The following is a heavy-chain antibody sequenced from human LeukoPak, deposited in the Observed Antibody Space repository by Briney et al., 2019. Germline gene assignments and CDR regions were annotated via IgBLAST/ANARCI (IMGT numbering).Heavy chain of an antibody. D-gene: IGHD1-26*01. CDR2: IYHSGST. V-gene: IGHV4-38-2*02. CDR3: XRVLVGATRGWFDP. Sequence: SETLSLTCTVSGYSISSGYYWGWIRQPPGKGLEWIGSIYHSGSTYYNPSLKSRVTISVDTSKNQFSLKLSSVTAADTAVYYCXRVLVGATRGWFDPWGQGTLVTVSS. CDR1: GYSISSGYY. J-gene: IGHJ5*02.